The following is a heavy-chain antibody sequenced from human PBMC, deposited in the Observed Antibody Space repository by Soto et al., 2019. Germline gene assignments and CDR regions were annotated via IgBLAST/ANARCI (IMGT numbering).Heavy chain of an antibody. CDR2: INPYSGGA. CDR1: GYTFTGYF. V-gene: IGHV1-2*02. CDR3: ARVIRGAYYNSPLDT. D-gene: IGHD3-10*01. J-gene: IGHJ5*02. Sequence: ASVKVSCKASGYTFTGYFMHWVRQAPGQGLEWMGWINPYSGGADYAQSFQGRVTMTRDTSISTVYMELSRLRFDDTAVYYCARVIRGAYYNSPLDTWGQGTLVTVSS.